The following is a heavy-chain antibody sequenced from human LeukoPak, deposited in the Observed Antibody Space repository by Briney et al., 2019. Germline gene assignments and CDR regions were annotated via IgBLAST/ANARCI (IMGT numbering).Heavy chain of an antibody. CDR3: ARLGGGYNFWEPNNWFDP. J-gene: IGHJ5*02. Sequence: SETLSLTCTVSGGSISSYYWSWIRQPPGRGLEWIGEINHSGSTNYNPSLKSRVTISVDTSKNQFSLKLSSVTAADTAVYYCARLGGGYNFWEPNNWFDPWGQGTLVTVSS. D-gene: IGHD5-24*01. CDR1: GGSISSYY. V-gene: IGHV4-34*01. CDR2: INHSGST.